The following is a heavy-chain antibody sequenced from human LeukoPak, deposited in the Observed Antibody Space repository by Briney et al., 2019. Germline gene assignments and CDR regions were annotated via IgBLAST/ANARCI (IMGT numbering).Heavy chain of an antibody. CDR2: IIPIFGTA. V-gene: IGHV1-69*13. CDR3: ARGAHSGEYYFDY. J-gene: IGHJ4*02. CDR1: GGTFSSYA. Sequence: ASVKVSCKASGGTFSSYAISWVRQAPGQGLEWMGGIIPIFGTANYAQKFQGRVTITADESTSTAYMELSSLRSEDTAVYYCARGAHSGEYYFDYWGQGTLVTVSS. D-gene: IGHD3-10*01.